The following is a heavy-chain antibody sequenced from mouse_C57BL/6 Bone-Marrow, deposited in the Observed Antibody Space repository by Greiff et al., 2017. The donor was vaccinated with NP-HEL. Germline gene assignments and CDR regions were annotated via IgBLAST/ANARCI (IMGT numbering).Heavy chain of an antibody. J-gene: IGHJ3*01. D-gene: IGHD1-1*01. CDR2: IDPENGDT. CDR1: GFNIKDDY. Sequence: EVQLQQSGAELVRPGASVKLSCTASGFNIKDDYMHWVKQRPEQGLEWIGWIDPENGDTEYASKFQGKATITADTSSKTAYLQLSSLTSEDTAVYYCTRGPITTVVAPFAYWGQGTLVTVSA. V-gene: IGHV14-4*01. CDR3: TRGPITTVVAPFAY.